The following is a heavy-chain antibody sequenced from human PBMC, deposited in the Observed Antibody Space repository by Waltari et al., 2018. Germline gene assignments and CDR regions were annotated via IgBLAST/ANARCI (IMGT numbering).Heavy chain of an antibody. D-gene: IGHD4-17*01. Sequence: QVQLVQSGAEVKPPGSSVPVSCKASGGPFSRLPISWVRPAPEQGLEWRGGLIRFFGTTNYAQKFQGRLTITADESTRTAYMELSSLRSEDTAVYYCASLDFGDYARTIYYFDYWGQGTLVTVSS. J-gene: IGHJ4*02. V-gene: IGHV1-69*01. CDR3: ASLDFGDYARTIYYFDY. CDR2: LIRFFGTT. CDR1: GGPFSRLP.